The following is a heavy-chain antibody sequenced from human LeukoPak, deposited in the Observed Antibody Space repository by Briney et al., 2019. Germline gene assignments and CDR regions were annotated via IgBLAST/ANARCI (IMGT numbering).Heavy chain of an antibody. D-gene: IGHD6-19*01. V-gene: IGHV3-11*04. CDR3: ARGQWLWPLRY. Sequence: PGGSLRLSCAASGFTFSDYYMSWIGQARGKGLEWVSYISSSGSNIYYADSVKGRFTISRDKAKNSMYVQMNSVRGEDTAVYYCARGQWLWPLRYWGQGTLVTVSS. J-gene: IGHJ4*02. CDR1: GFTFSDYY. CDR2: ISSSGSNI.